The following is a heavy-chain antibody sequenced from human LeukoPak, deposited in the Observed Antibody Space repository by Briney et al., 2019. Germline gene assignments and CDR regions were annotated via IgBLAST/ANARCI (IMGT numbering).Heavy chain of an antibody. CDR3: ARLEVQYYYDSSGYSGDFDY. Sequence: TGGSLRLSCAASGFTFSSTSMSWVRQAPGKGLEWVAVTVGGGDGTYYADSVKGRFTISRDNAKNSLYLQMNSLRAEDTAVYYCARLEVQYYYDSSGYSGDFDYWGQGTLVTVSS. CDR2: TVGGGDGT. J-gene: IGHJ4*02. V-gene: IGHV3-23*01. D-gene: IGHD3-22*01. CDR1: GFTFSSTS.